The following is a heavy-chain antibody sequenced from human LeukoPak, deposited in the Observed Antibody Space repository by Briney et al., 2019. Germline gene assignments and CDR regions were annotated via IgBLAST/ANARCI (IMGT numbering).Heavy chain of an antibody. V-gene: IGHV3-30-3*01. CDR1: GFTFSTYT. CDR3: ARDSYGMDV. J-gene: IGHJ6*02. Sequence: GRSLRLSCEASGFTFSTYTLHWVRQAPGKGLDWMAVISSDGYNQYYADSVKGRFTISRDNFKDTLYLQMNSLRAEDTAVYYCARDSYGMDVWGQGTTVTVSS. CDR2: ISSDGYNQ.